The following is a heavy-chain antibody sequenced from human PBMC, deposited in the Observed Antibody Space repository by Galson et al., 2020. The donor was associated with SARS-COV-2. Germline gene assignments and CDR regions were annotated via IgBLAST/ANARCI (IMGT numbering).Heavy chain of an antibody. V-gene: IGHV1-69*10. D-gene: IGHD3-9*01. CDR2: IIPVLGIA. J-gene: IGHJ4*02. Sequence: SVKVSCKASGGTFSSYAISWVRQAPGQGLEWMGGIIPVLGIANYAQKFQGRVTITADKSTSTAYMELSSLRSEDTAVYYCARGSSILTGYYLWGQGTLVTVSS. CDR1: GGTFSSYA. CDR3: ARGSSILTGYYL.